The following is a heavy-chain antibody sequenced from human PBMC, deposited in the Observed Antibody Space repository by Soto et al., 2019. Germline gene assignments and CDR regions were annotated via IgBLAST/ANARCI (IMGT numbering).Heavy chain of an antibody. CDR2: ISASSSNI. Sequence: GGSLRLSCAASGFSFSLYSMNWVRQAPGKGLEWISYISASSSNIYYADSVRGRFTVSRDNAKKSVFLQMNFLTDEDTAVYYCAKMWWKGPKQRTFDSWGRGTLVTVSS. CDR1: GFSFSLYS. CDR3: AKMWWKGPKQRTFDS. J-gene: IGHJ4*02. D-gene: IGHD2-21*01. V-gene: IGHV3-48*02.